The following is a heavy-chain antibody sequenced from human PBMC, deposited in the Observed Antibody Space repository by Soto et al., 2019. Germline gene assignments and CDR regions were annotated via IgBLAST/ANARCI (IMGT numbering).Heavy chain of an antibody. V-gene: IGHV3-7*03. CDR1: GFTFSSYW. CDR2: IKQDGSEK. D-gene: IGHD3-3*01. J-gene: IGHJ3*02. CDR3: AXATLRFLEWPVGDAFDI. Sequence: PGESLRLSFAASGFTFSSYWMSWVRQAPGKGLEWVANIKQDGSEKYYVDSVKGRFTISRDNAKNSLYLQMNSLRAEDTAVYYCAXATLRFLEWPVGDAFDIWGQGTMVTVSS.